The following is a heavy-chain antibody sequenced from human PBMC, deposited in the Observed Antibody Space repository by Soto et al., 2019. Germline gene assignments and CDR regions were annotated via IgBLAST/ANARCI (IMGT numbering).Heavy chain of an antibody. Sequence: QVQLQESGPGLVKPSETLSLTCTVSGGSISSYYWSWIRQPAGKGLEWIGRIYTSGSTNYNPSLKRRVTMSVDTSKNQYALKLSSVTAADTAVYYCARDSSEYSSCDYWGQGTLVTVSS. J-gene: IGHJ4*02. D-gene: IGHD6-6*01. V-gene: IGHV4-4*07. CDR1: GGSISSYY. CDR2: IYTSGST. CDR3: ARDSSEYSSCDY.